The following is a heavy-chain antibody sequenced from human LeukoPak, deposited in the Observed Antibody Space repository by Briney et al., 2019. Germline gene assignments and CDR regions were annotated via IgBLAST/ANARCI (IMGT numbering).Heavy chain of an antibody. D-gene: IGHD3-16*01. Sequence: PGGSLRLSGAASGFTVSSNYMNWVRQAPGKGLEWVSVIYGSGNIYYADSVKGRFTISRDNSKNTLYLQVNSLRAEDTAVYYCARGARMGGMDVWGQGTPVTVSS. J-gene: IGHJ6*02. CDR1: GFTVSSNY. CDR2: IYGSGNI. V-gene: IGHV3-53*01. CDR3: ARGARMGGMDV.